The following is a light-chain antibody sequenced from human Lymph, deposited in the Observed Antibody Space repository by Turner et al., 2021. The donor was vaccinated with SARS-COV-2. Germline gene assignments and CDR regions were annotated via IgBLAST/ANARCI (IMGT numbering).Light chain of an antibody. J-gene: IGKJ4*02. Sequence: DIVMTQSPEFMSTSVGDMANITCRGSQDVGSDVAWYQLKPGQSPKFLIYWSSTRHTGVPDRFTGSGYGTDFTLTIRSVQPEDLADYFCQQYSSYPLTFGAGTKLELK. CDR2: WSS. V-gene: IGKV1-27*01. CDR1: QDVGSD. CDR3: QQYSSYPLT.